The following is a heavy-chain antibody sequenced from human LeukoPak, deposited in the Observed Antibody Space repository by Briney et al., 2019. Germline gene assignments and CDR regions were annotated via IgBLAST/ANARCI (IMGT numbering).Heavy chain of an antibody. D-gene: IGHD1-26*01. V-gene: IGHV4-59*01. CDR3: ARSGRGLATRFDP. Sequence: SETLSLTCTVSGGSISNYYWSWIRQPPGKGLEWIGYIYYSVSTNYNPSLKSRVTISVDTSKNQFSLKLSSVTAADTAVYYCARSGRGLATRFDPWGQGILVTVSS. CDR2: IYYSVST. CDR1: GGSISNYY. J-gene: IGHJ5*02.